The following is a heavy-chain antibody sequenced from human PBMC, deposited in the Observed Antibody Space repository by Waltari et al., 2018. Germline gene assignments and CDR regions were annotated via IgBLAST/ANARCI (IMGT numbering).Heavy chain of an antibody. V-gene: IGHV3-23*04. CDR3: ATRNSSSWYWFDP. D-gene: IGHD6-13*01. CDR2: ISGSGGST. Sequence: EVQLVESGGGLVQPGGSLRLSCAASGFTFSSSAMSWVRPAPGKGLEWVSAISGSGGSTYDAESVKGRFTISRDNSKNTLYLQMNSLRAEDTAVYYCATRNSSSWYWFDPWGQGTLVTVSS. CDR1: GFTFSSSA. J-gene: IGHJ5*02.